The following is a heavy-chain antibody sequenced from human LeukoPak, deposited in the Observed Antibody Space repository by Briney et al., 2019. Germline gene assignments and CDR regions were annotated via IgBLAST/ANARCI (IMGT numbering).Heavy chain of an antibody. CDR1: GFTFSSYA. CDR2: IYGAGST. J-gene: IGHJ3*02. Sequence: PGGSLRLSCAGSGFTFSSYAMSWVRQAPGKGLEWVSVIYGAGSTYYADSVKGRFTISRDNSKNTLYLQMNSLRAEDTAMYYCARDSYDSSGYAFDIWGQGTMVTVSS. V-gene: IGHV3-53*01. D-gene: IGHD3-22*01. CDR3: ARDSYDSSGYAFDI.